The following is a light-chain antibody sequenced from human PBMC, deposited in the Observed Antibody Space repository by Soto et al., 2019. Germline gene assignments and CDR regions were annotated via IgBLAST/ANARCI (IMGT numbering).Light chain of an antibody. J-gene: IGLJ1*01. CDR3: SLYAGSNNYV. Sequence: QSVLTQPPSASGSPGQSVTISCTGTSSDVGGSNFVSWYQQHPGKVPKVMIFEVNQRPSGVPDRFSGSKSGNTASLTVSGLQAEDEADYYCSLYAGSNNYVFGTGTKVTVL. CDR1: SSDVGGSNF. V-gene: IGLV2-8*01. CDR2: EVN.